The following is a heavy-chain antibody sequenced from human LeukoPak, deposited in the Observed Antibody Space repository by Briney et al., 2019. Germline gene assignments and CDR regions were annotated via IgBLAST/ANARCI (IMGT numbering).Heavy chain of an antibody. CDR3: ATWTGGLLLD. J-gene: IGHJ4*02. Sequence: PGGSLRLSCAASGFTFSSYAMSWVRQAPGKGLEWVSAISGSGSTIYYADSVKGRFTISRDNAKNSLYLQMSSLRAEDTAVYYCATWTGGLLLDWGQGTLVTVSS. V-gene: IGHV3-23*01. CDR1: GFTFSSYA. D-gene: IGHD3-22*01. CDR2: ISGSGSTI.